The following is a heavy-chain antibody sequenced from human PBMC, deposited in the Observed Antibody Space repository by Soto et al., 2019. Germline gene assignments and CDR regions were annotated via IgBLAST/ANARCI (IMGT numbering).Heavy chain of an antibody. D-gene: IGHD6-13*01. CDR3: ASGYSSSWHWTTWFYP. Sequence: SVKVSCKASGGTFSSYCISWVRQAPGQGLEWMGGIIPIFGTANYAQKFQGRVTITADESTSTAYMELSSLRSEDTAVYYCASGYSSSWHWTTWFYPWGQGTLVTVSS. V-gene: IGHV1-69*13. CDR2: IIPIFGTA. J-gene: IGHJ5*02. CDR1: GGTFSSYC.